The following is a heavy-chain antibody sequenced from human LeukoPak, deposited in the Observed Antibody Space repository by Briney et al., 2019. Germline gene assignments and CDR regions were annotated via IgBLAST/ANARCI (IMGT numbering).Heavy chain of an antibody. CDR2: ISSGSSTI. Sequence: TSSETLSLTCTVSGGSISSYYWSWIRQTPGKGLEWVSYISSGSSTIYYADSVKGRFTVSRDNGKRSLYLHMNSLRAEDTAVYYCARDVVAAAGTWDYWGQGTPVTVSS. D-gene: IGHD6-13*01. J-gene: IGHJ4*02. CDR3: ARDVVAAAGTWDY. CDR1: GGSISSYY. V-gene: IGHV3-11*01.